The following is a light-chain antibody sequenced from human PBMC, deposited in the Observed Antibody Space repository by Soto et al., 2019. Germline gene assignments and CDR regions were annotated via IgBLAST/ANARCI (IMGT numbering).Light chain of an antibody. CDR1: RDINSY. CDR2: AAS. J-gene: IGKJ4*01. CDR3: QQGDMFPLT. Sequence: DIQMTQSPSSVSASVGDRVIITCRASRDINSYLVWYQQKLGKAPKLLIYAASRLQSGVPSRFSGSGSGTAFTLTTNSLQPEDFATYYCQQGDMFPLTFGGGTKVDIK. V-gene: IGKV1-12*01.